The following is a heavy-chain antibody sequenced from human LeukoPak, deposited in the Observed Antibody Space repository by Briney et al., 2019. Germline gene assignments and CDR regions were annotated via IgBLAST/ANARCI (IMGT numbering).Heavy chain of an antibody. CDR3: AKDRYSYGSRYFDY. D-gene: IGHD5-18*01. CDR2: IRYDGSNK. CDR1: GFTFSSYG. Sequence: GGSLRLPCAAPGFTFSSYGMHWVRQAPGKGLKWEPFIRYDGSNKYYADSVKGRFTISRDNSKNTLYLQMNSLRAEDTAVYYCAKDRYSYGSRYFDYWGQGTLVTVSS. J-gene: IGHJ4*02. V-gene: IGHV3-30*02.